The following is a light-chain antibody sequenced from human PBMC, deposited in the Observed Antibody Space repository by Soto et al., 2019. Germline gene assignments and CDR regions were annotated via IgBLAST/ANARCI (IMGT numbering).Light chain of an antibody. CDR2: DAS. CDR3: QQYNSYSPST. CDR1: QSISSW. J-gene: IGKJ1*01. Sequence: DIQMTQSPSTLSASVGDRVTITCRASQSISSWLAWYQQKPGKAPKLLIYDASRLESGVPSRFSGSGSGTEFTLTISSLQPDDFATYYCQQYNSYSPSTFGQGIK. V-gene: IGKV1-5*01.